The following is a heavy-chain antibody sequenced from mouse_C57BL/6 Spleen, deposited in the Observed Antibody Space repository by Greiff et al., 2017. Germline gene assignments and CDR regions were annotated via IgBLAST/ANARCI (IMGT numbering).Heavy chain of an antibody. CDR2: IDPADGEP. J-gene: IGHJ3*01. CDR1: GFNIQDYY. D-gene: IGHD2-4*01. CDR3: ARGLRLAY. Sequence: VQLQQSGAELVKPGASVKLSCTASGFNIQDYYMHWVKQRTEQGLEWIGRIDPADGEPKYAPKFQGKATITADTSSNTAYLQLSSLTSEDTADYYCARGLRLAYWGQGTLVTVSA. V-gene: IGHV14-2*01.